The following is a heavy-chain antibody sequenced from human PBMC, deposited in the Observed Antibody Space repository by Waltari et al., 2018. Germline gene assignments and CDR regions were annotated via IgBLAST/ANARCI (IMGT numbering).Heavy chain of an antibody. Sequence: QVQLVQSGAEVKKPGASVKVSCKASGYTFTGYYMHWVRQAHGQGIGWMGWINPNSGGTNYAQKFQGMVTRTRDTSSSTAYMELSRLRSDDTAVYYCARDSSITIFGVVIMSSAFDIWGQGTMVTVSS. D-gene: IGHD3-3*01. V-gene: IGHV1-2*02. CDR2: INPNSGGT. CDR3: ARDSSITIFGVVIMSSAFDI. J-gene: IGHJ3*02. CDR1: GYTFTGYY.